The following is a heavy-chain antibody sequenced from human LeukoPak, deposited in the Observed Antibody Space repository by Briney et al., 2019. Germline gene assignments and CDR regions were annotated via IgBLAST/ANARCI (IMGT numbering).Heavy chain of an antibody. V-gene: IGHV3-30*12. D-gene: IGHD4/OR15-4a*01. J-gene: IGHJ4*02. CDR3: ARRAGAYSHPYDY. Sequence: AGGSLRLSCAASGFTFSSYGMHLVRQAPGKGLEWVAYIQNDGSNEQYADSVKGRFSISRDSSKNTLYLQMNSLRAEDTAVYYCARRAGAYSHPYDYWGQGTLVTVSS. CDR2: IQNDGSNE. CDR1: GFTFSSYG.